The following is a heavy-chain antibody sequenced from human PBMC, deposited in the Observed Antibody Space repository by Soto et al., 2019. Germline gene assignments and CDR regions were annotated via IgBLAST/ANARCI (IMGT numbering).Heavy chain of an antibody. CDR1: GYTFSTHA. V-gene: IGHV1-3*01. J-gene: IGHJ6*02. Sequence: ASVKVSCKASGYTFSTHAMHWVRQAPGQSLEWMGWINGGTGQTKHSHRFQDRISITRDTSASTAYMELSSLRSEDTAVYYCARGKGMEENYYYYGLDISGPGTNDTVSS. CDR3: ARGKGMEENYYYYGLDI. D-gene: IGHD1-1*01. CDR2: INGGTGQT.